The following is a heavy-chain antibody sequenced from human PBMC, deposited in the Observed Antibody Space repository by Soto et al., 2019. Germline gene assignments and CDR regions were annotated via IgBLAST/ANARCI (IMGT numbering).Heavy chain of an antibody. Sequence: EVQLVESGGGLVQPGGSLRLSCAASGFTVSSNYMSWVRQAPGKGLEWVSVIYSGGSTYYADSVKGRFTISRHNSKNTLYLQMNSLRAEDTAVYYCARVPLNWNYSSYYYMDVWGKGTTVTVSS. CDR2: IYSGGST. D-gene: IGHD1-7*01. J-gene: IGHJ6*03. CDR1: GFTVSSNY. V-gene: IGHV3-53*04. CDR3: ARVPLNWNYSSYYYMDV.